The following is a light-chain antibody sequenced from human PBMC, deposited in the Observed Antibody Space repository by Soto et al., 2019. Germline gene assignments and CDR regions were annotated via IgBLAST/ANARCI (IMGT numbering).Light chain of an antibody. CDR2: GAS. CDR3: QQYYHWPVT. V-gene: IGKV3-15*01. CDR1: RTVSNR. Sequence: EILMTQSPDTLSVSPGESVTLSCRASRTVSNRLAWYQHKPGQAPRLLISGASTGATGIPPRFRGSGSGTEFTLTVDTLQYEDIAIYSCQQYYHWPVTLGGGTKVDIK. J-gene: IGKJ4*01.